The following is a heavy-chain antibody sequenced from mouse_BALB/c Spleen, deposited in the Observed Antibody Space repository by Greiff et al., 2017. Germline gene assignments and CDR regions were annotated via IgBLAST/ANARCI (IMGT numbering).Heavy chain of an antibody. CDR2: ISYSGST. V-gene: IGHV3-2*02. Sequence: DGQLQESGPGLVKPSQSLSLTCTVTGYSITSDYAWNWIRQFPGNKLEWMGYISYSGSTSYNPSLKSRISITRDTSKNQFFLQLNSVTTEDTATYYCALRRYYFDYWGQGTTLTVSS. J-gene: IGHJ2*01. D-gene: IGHD1-1*01. CDR3: ALRRYYFDY. CDR1: GYSITSDYA.